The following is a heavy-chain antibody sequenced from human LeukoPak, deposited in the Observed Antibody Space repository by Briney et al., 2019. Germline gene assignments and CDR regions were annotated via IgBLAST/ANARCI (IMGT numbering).Heavy chain of an antibody. CDR3: AHIVVVVAATPDAFDI. J-gene: IGHJ3*02. CDR1: GFTFSSYG. V-gene: IGHV3-30*02. Sequence: GGSLRLSCAASGFTFSSYGMHWVRQAPGKGLEGVAFIRYDGSNKYYADSVKGRFTISRDNSKNTLYLQMNSLRAEDTAVYYCAHIVVVVAATPDAFDIWGQGTMVTVSS. D-gene: IGHD2-15*01. CDR2: IRYDGSNK.